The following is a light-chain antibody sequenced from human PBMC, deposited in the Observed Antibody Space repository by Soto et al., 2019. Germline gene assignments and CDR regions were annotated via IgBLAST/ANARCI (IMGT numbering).Light chain of an antibody. CDR2: EVS. CDR1: SSDVGGYNY. J-gene: IGLJ1*01. CDR3: SSYAGSNNYV. Sequence: QSVLRQPPSASXTPGQSVTISCTGPSSDVGGYNYVSWYQQHPGKAPKLMIYEVSKRPSGVPDRFSGSKSGNTPSLTVSGLQAEDEADYYCSSYAGSNNYVFGTGTKVTVL. V-gene: IGLV2-8*01.